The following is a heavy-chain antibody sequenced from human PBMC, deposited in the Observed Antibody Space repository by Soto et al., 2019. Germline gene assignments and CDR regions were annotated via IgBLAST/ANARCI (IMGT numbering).Heavy chain of an antibody. V-gene: IGHV4-34*01. J-gene: IGHJ6*02. CDR1: GWSFSGYY. CDR2: INHGGST. Sequence: PXETLSLTFSVYGWSFSGYYWSWIRQPPGKGLDWIGEINHGGSTNYFPSLKSRVTISLDTSKNQFSLKLSSVTAADTAVYYCARAAEPGDYYGMDAWGQGTTVTVSS. CDR3: ARAAEPGDYYGMDA. D-gene: IGHD4-17*01.